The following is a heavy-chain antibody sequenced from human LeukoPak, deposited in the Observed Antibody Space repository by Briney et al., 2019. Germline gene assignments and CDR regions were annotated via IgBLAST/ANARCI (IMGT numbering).Heavy chain of an antibody. Sequence: ASVKVSCKASGYIFTSYYMHWVRQAPGQGLEWMGIINPSGGSTSYAQKFQGRVTMTRDTSTSTVYMELSSLRSEDTAVYYCARADTVEGYYYYMDVWGKGTTVTVSS. D-gene: IGHD5-12*01. CDR1: GYIFTSYY. CDR2: INPSGGST. J-gene: IGHJ6*03. V-gene: IGHV1-46*03. CDR3: ARADTVEGYYYYMDV.